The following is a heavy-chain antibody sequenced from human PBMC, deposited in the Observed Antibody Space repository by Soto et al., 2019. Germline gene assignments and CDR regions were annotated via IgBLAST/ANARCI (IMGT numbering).Heavy chain of an antibody. CDR1: GGSISSYY. Sequence: SETLSLTCTVSGGSISSYYWSWIRQPPGKGLEWIGYIYYSGSTNYNPSLKSRVTISVDTSKNQFSLKLSSVTAADTAVYYCARDLSSGHDGYYYYYGMDVWGQGTTVTVSS. D-gene: IGHD5-12*01. CDR2: IYYSGST. CDR3: ARDLSSGHDGYYYYYGMDV. V-gene: IGHV4-59*01. J-gene: IGHJ6*02.